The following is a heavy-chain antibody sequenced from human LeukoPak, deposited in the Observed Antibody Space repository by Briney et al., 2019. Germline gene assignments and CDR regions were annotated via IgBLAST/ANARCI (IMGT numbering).Heavy chain of an antibody. CDR3: ARSGTYYDFWSGLGYGAPVGSGMDV. CDR2: INSDGSST. D-gene: IGHD3-3*01. V-gene: IGHV3-74*01. CDR1: GFTFSSYW. Sequence: PGGSLRLSCAASGFTFSSYWMHWVRQAPGKGLVWVSRINSDGSSTSYADSVKGRFTISRDNAKNTLYLQMNSLRAEDTAVYYCARSGTYYDFWSGLGYGAPVGSGMDVWGQGTTVTVSS. J-gene: IGHJ6*02.